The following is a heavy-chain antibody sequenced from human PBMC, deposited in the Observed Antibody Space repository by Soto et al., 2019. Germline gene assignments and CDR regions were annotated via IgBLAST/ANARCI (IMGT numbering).Heavy chain of an antibody. CDR3: STPLAGSYYSYLDY. V-gene: IGHV3-30*03. CDR1: GFTFSSYG. Sequence: QVQLVESGGGVVQPGRSLRLSCAASGFTFSSYGMHWVRQAPGKGLEWVAVISYDGSNKYYADSVKGRFTISRDNSKNTLYLQMNSLRAEDTAVYYCSTPLAGSYYSYLDYWGQGPMVTVSS. D-gene: IGHD1-26*01. CDR2: ISYDGSNK. J-gene: IGHJ4*02.